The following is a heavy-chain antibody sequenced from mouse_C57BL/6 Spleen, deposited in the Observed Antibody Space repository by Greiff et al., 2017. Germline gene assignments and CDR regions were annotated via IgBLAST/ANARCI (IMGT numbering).Heavy chain of an antibody. D-gene: IGHD2-5*01. CDR1: GYTFTDYY. Sequence: EVQLQQSGPELVKPGASVKISCKASGYTFTDYYMNWVKQSHGKSLEWIGDINPNNGGTSYNQKFKGKATLTVDKSSSTAYMELRSLTSEDSAVYYCARDYSNYFFYWGQGTSVTVSS. CDR3: ARDYSNYFFY. J-gene: IGHJ4*01. V-gene: IGHV1-26*01. CDR2: INPNNGGT.